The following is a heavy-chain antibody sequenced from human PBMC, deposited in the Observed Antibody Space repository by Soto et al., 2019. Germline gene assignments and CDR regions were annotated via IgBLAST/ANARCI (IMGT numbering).Heavy chain of an antibody. CDR1: EFTFSDYY. Sequence: GGSLRLSCAASEFTFSDYYMSWIRQAPGKGLEWVSYISGSSSYTNYADSVKGRFTISRDNAKNSLYLQMNSLRVEDTAVYYCAREKYTSSWYPDYWGQGTLVTVSS. CDR3: AREKYTSSWYPDY. V-gene: IGHV3-11*06. D-gene: IGHD6-13*01. J-gene: IGHJ4*02. CDR2: ISGSSSYT.